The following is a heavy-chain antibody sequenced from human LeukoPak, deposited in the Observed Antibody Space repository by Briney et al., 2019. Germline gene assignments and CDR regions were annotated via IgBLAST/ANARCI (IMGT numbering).Heavy chain of an antibody. CDR2: ISAYNGNT. CDR1: GYTFTSYG. V-gene: IGHV1-18*01. J-gene: IGHJ5*02. CDR3: ARASYDFWSGYTIYNWFDP. D-gene: IGHD3-3*01. Sequence: GASVKVSCKASGYTFTSYGISWVRQAPGQGLEWMGWISAYNGNTNYAQKLQGRVTMTTDTSTSTAYMELRSLRSDDTAVYYCARASYDFWSGYTIYNWFDPWCQGTLVNVFS.